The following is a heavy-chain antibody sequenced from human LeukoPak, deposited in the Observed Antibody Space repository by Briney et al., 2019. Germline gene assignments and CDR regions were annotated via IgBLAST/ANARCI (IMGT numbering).Heavy chain of an antibody. CDR3: ARSHSSSWQESGFDP. CDR1: GYTFTSYY. D-gene: IGHD6-13*01. V-gene: IGHV1-46*01. Sequence: ASVKVSCKASGYTFTSYYMHWVRQAPGQGFEWMGIINPSGGSTSYAQKFQGRVTMTRDTSTSTVYMELSSLRSEDTAVYYCARSHSSSWQESGFDPWGQGTLVTVSS. J-gene: IGHJ5*02. CDR2: INPSGGST.